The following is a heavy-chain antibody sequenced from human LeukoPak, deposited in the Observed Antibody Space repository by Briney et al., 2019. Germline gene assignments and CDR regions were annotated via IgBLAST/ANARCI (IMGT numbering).Heavy chain of an antibody. CDR2: ISYDGSNK. D-gene: IGHD2-15*01. CDR1: GFTFSSYG. Sequence: GGSLRLSCAASGFTFSSYGMHWVRQAPGKGLEWVAVISYDGSNKYYADSVKGRFTISRDNSKNTLYLQMNSLRAEDTAVYYCAGSRVPGAVDIWGQGTMVTVSS. CDR3: AGSRVPGAVDI. J-gene: IGHJ3*02. V-gene: IGHV3-30*03.